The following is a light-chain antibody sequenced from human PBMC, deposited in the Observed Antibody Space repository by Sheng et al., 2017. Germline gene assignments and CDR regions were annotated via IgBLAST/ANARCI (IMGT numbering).Light chain of an antibody. CDR3: MQALQTPFT. CDR1: QSLLHINGYNY. CDR2: LGS. V-gene: IGKV2-28*01. J-gene: IGKJ3*01. Sequence: DIVLTQSPRSLPVTPGEPASISCRSSQSLLHINGYNYVDWYLQKPGQSPHLLIYLGSNRASGVPDRFSGSYSGTDFTLKISRVGAEDVGVYYCMQALQTPFTFGPGTEVHVK.